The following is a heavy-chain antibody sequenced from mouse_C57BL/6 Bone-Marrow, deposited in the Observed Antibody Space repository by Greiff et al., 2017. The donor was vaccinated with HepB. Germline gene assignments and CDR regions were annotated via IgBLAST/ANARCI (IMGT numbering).Heavy chain of an antibody. V-gene: IGHV1-64*01. D-gene: IGHD2-5*01. CDR2: IHPNSGST. CDR1: GYTFTSYW. CDR3: ARNPYSNYFAY. J-gene: IGHJ3*01. Sequence: QVQLQQSGAELVKPGASVKLSCKASGYTFTSYWMHWVKQRPGQGLEWIGMIHPNSGSTNYNEKFKSKATLTVDKSSSTAYMQLSSLTSEDSAVYYCARNPYSNYFAYWGQGTLVTVSA.